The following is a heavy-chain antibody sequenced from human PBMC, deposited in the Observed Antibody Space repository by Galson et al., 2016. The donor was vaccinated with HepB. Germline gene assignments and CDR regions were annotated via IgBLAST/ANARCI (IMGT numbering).Heavy chain of an antibody. V-gene: IGHV3-48*03. CDR3: AREDYPSHYSGAFDI. CDR1: GFTLSHYE. D-gene: IGHD4-11*01. CDR2: ISNWGDTI. Sequence: SLRLSCAASGFTLSHYEMNWVRQAPGQGLQWVSYISNWGDTISYADSVKGRFTIYRDNDKNSLYLQLRSLRAEDTAVYYCAREDYPSHYSGAFDIWGRGTVVTVSS. J-gene: IGHJ3*02.